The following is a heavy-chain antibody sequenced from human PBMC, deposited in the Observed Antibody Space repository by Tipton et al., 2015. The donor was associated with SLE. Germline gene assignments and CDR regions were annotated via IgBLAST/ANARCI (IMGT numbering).Heavy chain of an antibody. Sequence: TLSLTCTVSGGSISSSSYYWGWIRQPPGKGLERIGEINHSGRTNYNPSLKSRVTISVDTSKNQFSLKLSSVNAADTAVYYCARHGGYYFDYWGQGTLVTVSS. CDR1: GGSISSSSYY. CDR2: INHSGRT. J-gene: IGHJ4*02. CDR3: ARHGGYYFDY. D-gene: IGHD4-23*01. V-gene: IGHV4-39*07.